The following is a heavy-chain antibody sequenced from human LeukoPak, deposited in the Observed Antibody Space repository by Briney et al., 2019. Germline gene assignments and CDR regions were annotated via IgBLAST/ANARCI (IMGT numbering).Heavy chain of an antibody. J-gene: IGHJ4*02. CDR3: ARAGMGENFDY. D-gene: IGHD1-14*01. CDR1: GFTFSSYA. V-gene: IGHV3-30-3*01. CDR2: ISYDGSNK. Sequence: PGRSLRLSCAASGFTFSSYAMHRVRQAPGKGLEWVAVISYDGSNKYYADSVKGRFTISRDNSKNTLYLQMNSLRAEDTAVYYCARAGMGENFDYWGQGTLVTVSS.